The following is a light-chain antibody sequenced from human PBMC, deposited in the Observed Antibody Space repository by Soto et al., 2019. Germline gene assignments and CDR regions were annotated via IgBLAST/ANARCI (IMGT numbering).Light chain of an antibody. V-gene: IGKV3-11*01. J-gene: IGKJ3*01. CDR1: QSVSSY. Sequence: EIVLTQSPATLSLSPGERATLSCRASQSVSSYLAWYQQKPGQAPRLLIYDASNRATGIPARFSGSGSGTDFALTISSLERDDFAVYYCQQRSNWPPFTFGPGTKVDI. CDR2: DAS. CDR3: QQRSNWPPFT.